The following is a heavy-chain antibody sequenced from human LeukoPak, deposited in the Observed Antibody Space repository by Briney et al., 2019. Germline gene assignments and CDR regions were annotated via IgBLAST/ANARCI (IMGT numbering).Heavy chain of an antibody. V-gene: IGHV5-51*01. D-gene: IGHD3-3*01. CDR2: VFPGDSDT. CDR1: GYSFTSYW. CDR3: ARGGRVVIIPFDY. Sequence: GESLKISCKGSGYSFTSYWIGWVRQMPRKGLEWMGVVFPGDSDTRYSPSFQGRVTISADKSISTAYLQWNSLKASDTAMYYCARGGRVVIIPFDYWGQGTLVTVSS. J-gene: IGHJ4*02.